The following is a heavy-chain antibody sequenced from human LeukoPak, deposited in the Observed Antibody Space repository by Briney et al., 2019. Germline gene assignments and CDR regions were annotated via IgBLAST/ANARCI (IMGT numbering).Heavy chain of an antibody. V-gene: IGHV3-30*02. D-gene: IGHD3-10*01. CDR1: GFTFSSYG. J-gene: IGHJ6*03. CDR2: IRYDGSNK. CDR3: AKQGSGSVDYYYYYMDV. Sequence: GGSLRLSCAASGFTFSSYGMHWVRQAPGKGLEWVAFIRYDGSNKYYADSVKGRFTISRDNSKNTLYLQMNSLRAEDTAVYYCAKQGSGSVDYYYYYMDVWGKGTTVTVSS.